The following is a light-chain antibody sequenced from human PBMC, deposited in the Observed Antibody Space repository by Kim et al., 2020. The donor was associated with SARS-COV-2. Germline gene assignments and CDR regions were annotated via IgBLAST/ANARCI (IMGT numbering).Light chain of an antibody. V-gene: IGLV1-44*01. Sequence: GQRVTISCSGINSHIGSNPISGYQQAPGAAPKLLIYSNDQRPSGVPARFSGSKSGASASLAISGLQSEDEADYYCAVWDDSLNGRVFGGGTQLTVL. CDR1: NSHIGSNP. CDR3: AVWDDSLNGRV. J-gene: IGLJ3*02. CDR2: SND.